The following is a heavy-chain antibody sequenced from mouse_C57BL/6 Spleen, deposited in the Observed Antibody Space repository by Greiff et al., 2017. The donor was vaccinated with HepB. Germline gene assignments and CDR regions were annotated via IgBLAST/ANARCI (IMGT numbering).Heavy chain of an antibody. CDR3: ARVGLVNWAYWYFDV. CDR2: INPNNGGT. D-gene: IGHD4-1*01. CDR1: GYTFTDYY. Sequence: VQLQQSGPELVKPGASVKISCKASGYTFTDYYMNWVKQSHGKSLEWIGDINPNNGGTSYNQKFKGKATLTVDKSSSTAYMELRSLTSEDSAVYYCARVGLVNWAYWYFDVWGTGTTVTVSS. J-gene: IGHJ1*03. V-gene: IGHV1-26*01.